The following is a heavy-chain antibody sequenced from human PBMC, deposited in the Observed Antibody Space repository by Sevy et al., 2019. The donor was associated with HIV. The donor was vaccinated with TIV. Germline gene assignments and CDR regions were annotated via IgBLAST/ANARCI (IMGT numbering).Heavy chain of an antibody. J-gene: IGHJ4*02. D-gene: IGHD2-2*01. Sequence: GGSLRLSCAASGFTFSSYALSWVRQAPGQGLEWVSVTSISGGGTTYYADSVKGRFTISRDNSKNTVYRKMNSLRVEDTAIYYCAKLRGGYCDTTSCYSGDYWGQGTLVTVSS. CDR3: AKLRGGYCDTTSCYSGDY. CDR1: GFTFSSYA. CDR2: SISGGGTT. V-gene: IGHV3-23*01.